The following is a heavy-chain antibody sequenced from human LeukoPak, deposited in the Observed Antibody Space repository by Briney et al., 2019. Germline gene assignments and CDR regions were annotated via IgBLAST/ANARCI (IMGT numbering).Heavy chain of an antibody. J-gene: IGHJ6*02. V-gene: IGHV3-49*04. Sequence: GGSLRLSCTASGFTFGDYAMSWVRQAPGKGLEWVGFIRSKAYGGTTEYAASVKGRFTISRDDSKSIAYLQMNSLKTEDTAVYYCTNSLPDGSGSLLYYYYGMDVWGQGTTVTVSS. D-gene: IGHD3-10*01. CDR3: TNSLPDGSGSLLYYYYGMDV. CDR1: GFTFGDYA. CDR2: IRSKAYGGTT.